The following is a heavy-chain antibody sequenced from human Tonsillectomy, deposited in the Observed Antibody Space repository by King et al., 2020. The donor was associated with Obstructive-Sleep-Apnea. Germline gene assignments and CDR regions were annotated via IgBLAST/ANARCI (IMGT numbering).Heavy chain of an antibody. Sequence: QLQESGSGLVKPSQTLSLTCAVSDGSISSDPYSWSWIRQPPGQGLEWIGYIYHSRSTYYNPSLKSRVTISVDRSKNQFSLKLRTVTAADTAVYFCAGAEVVRGLIRLFDPWGQGTLVTVSS. CDR1: DGSISSDPYS. CDR2: IYHSRST. D-gene: IGHD3-10*01. J-gene: IGHJ5*02. CDR3: AGAEVVRGLIRLFDP. V-gene: IGHV4-30-2*01.